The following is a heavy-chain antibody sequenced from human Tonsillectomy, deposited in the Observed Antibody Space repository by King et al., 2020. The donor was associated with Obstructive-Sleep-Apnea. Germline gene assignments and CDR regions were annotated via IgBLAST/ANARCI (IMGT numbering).Heavy chain of an antibody. Sequence: QLVQSGAEVKKPGASVKVSCKASGYTFTSYYMHWVRQAPGQGLEWMGIINPSGGSTSYAQKFQGRVTMTRDTSTSTVYMELSSLGSEDTAVYYCARGDSSGYFLIGDGGQGLAILHYWGQGTLVTVSS. CDR1: GYTFTSYY. CDR2: INPSGGST. J-gene: IGHJ4*02. V-gene: IGHV1-46*01. CDR3: ARGDSSGYFLIGDGGQGLAILHY. D-gene: IGHD3-22*01.